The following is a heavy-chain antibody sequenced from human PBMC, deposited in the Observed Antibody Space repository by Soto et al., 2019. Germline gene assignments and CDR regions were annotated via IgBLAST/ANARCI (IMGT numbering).Heavy chain of an antibody. CDR2: ISYDGSNK. D-gene: IGHD6-19*01. CDR1: GFTFSSFS. V-gene: IGHV3-30-3*01. CDR3: ASMVVAVAGTDD. J-gene: IGHJ4*02. Sequence: SLSLSCSASGFTFSSFSMHWVRQAPGKGLEWVAVISYDGSNKYYADSVKGRFTISRDNSKNTLYLQMNSLRAEDTAVYYCASMVVAVAGTDDWGQGTLVTVSS.